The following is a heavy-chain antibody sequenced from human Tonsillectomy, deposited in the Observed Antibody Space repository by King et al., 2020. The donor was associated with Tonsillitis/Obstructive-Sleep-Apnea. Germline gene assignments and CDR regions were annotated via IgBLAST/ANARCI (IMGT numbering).Heavy chain of an antibody. CDR3: ARGSDVDSDAFDI. D-gene: IGHD3-3*01. CDR1: GFTFSNYG. J-gene: IGHJ3*02. V-gene: IGHV3-48*03. CDR2: IGSSGGTI. Sequence: VQLVESGGGLVQPGGSLRLSCAASGFTFSNYGMNWVRQAPGKGLEWVSYIGSSGGTIYSADSVKGRFTISRDNANNSLYLQMNSLRAEDTAVYYCARGSDVDSDAFDIWGQGTMVTVSS.